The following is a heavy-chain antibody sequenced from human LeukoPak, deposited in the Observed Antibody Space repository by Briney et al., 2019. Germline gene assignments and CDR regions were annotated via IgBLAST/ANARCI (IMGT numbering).Heavy chain of an antibody. Sequence: GGSLRLSCAASGFDISYNYVGWVRQAPGKGLEWVSVIHTGGTTHYADSVKGRFTISKDNSNNTVYLQMNSVGVEDTAVYYCARDRSSGAFDIWGQGTMVTVSS. CDR3: ARDRSSGAFDI. D-gene: IGHD6-6*01. V-gene: IGHV3-53*01. CDR2: IHTGGTT. CDR1: GFDISYNY. J-gene: IGHJ3*02.